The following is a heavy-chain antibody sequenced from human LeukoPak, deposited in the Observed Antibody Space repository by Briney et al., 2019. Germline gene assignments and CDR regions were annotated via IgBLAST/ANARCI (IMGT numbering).Heavy chain of an antibody. CDR3: AKDRRSGSGSYYIKMDV. CDR2: IKQDGSEK. J-gene: IGHJ6*04. D-gene: IGHD3-10*01. Sequence: PGGSLRLSCAASGFTFSSYWMSWVRQAPGKGLEWVANIKQDGSEKYYADSVKGRFTISRDNSKNTLYLQMNSLRAEDTAVYYCAKDRRSGSGSYYIKMDVWGKGTTVTISS. V-gene: IGHV3-7*01. CDR1: GFTFSSYW.